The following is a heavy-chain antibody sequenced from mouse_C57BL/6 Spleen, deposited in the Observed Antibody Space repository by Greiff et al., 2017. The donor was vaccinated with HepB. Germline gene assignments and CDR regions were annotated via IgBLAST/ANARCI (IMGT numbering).Heavy chain of an antibody. J-gene: IGHJ2*01. D-gene: IGHD1-1*01. CDR2: ISDGGSYT. Sequence: EVKLEESGGGLVKPGGSLKLSCAASGFTFSSYAMSWVRQTPEKRLEWVATISDGGSYTYYPDNVKGRFTISRDNAKNNLYLQMSHLKSEDTAMYYCARGYYAFDYWGQGTTLTVSS. CDR3: ARGYYAFDY. V-gene: IGHV5-4*03. CDR1: GFTFSSYA.